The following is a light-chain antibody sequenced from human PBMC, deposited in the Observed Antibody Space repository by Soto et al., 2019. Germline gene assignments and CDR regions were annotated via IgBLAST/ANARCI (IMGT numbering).Light chain of an antibody. CDR3: SSYTSNMSVL. CDR2: EVS. J-gene: IGLJ2*01. V-gene: IGLV2-14*01. Sequence: QSVLTQPASVSGSPGQSITISCTGTSSDIGGYKYVSWYQQHPGKVPKLIIFEVSNRPSGVSERFSGSKSANTASLTISGLQAEDEADYYCSSYTSNMSVLFGGGTKVTVL. CDR1: SSDIGGYKY.